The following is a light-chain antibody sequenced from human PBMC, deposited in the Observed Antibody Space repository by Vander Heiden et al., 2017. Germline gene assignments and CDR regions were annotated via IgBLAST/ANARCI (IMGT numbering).Light chain of an antibody. J-gene: IGKJ4*01. Sequence: DIQMTQAPSSLSASAGDRVTITCQASHGITTYLNWFQQKPGKAPKSLIYDASNLKTGVPSRFSGSGSGTHFTLTISSLQPEDSATYYCQQYDNAPLTFGGGTKVEIK. V-gene: IGKV1-33*01. CDR3: QQYDNAPLT. CDR1: HGITTY. CDR2: DAS.